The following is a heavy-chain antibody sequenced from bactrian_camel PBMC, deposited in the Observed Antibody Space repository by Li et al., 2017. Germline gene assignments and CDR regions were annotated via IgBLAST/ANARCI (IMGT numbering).Heavy chain of an antibody. CDR1: GDTFSTYC. CDR3: AAGSYDYSDYAPLFPPHAAAVLIVT. V-gene: IGHV3S53*01. CDR2: FDSSRRA. Sequence: HVQLVESGGGSVQAGESLRLSCVFSGDTFSTYCMGWFRQVPGKEREGVAGFDSSRRASHADSVKGRFTISQDNAKNTVYLQMNSLKPEDTAMYYCAAGSYDYSDYAPLFPPHAAAVLIVTGARGPRSPSP. J-gene: IGHJ4*01. D-gene: IGHD4*01.